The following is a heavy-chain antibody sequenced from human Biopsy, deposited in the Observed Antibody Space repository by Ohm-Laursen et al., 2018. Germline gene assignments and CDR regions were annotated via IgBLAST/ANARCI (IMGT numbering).Heavy chain of an antibody. J-gene: IGHJ6*02. CDR1: GDSVTKYY. CDR3: ARDSGILNYGNFKYYHYYGMDV. D-gene: IGHD4-11*01. V-gene: IGHV4-59*02. CDR2: IYYSVMT. Sequence: TLSLTCSVSGDSVTKYYWSWIRQPPGKGLEWIGHIYYSVMTNYNPSLQSRVSISVDTSRNQVSLTLSSVTAADTAVYYCARDSGILNYGNFKYYHYYGMDVWGQGTKVTISS.